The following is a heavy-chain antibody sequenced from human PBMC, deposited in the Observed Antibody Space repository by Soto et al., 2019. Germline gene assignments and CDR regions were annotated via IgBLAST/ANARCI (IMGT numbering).Heavy chain of an antibody. CDR2: ISYDGSNK. CDR1: GFTFSSYA. D-gene: IGHD4-4*01. Sequence: QVQLVESGGGVVQPGRSLRLSCAASGFTFSSYAMHWVRQAPGKGREWWAVISYDGSNKYYADSVKGRFTISRDNSKNTLYLQMNSLRAEDTAVYYCARPLWRNDYNWGYFDLWGRGTLVTVSS. J-gene: IGHJ2*01. CDR3: ARPLWRNDYNWGYFDL. V-gene: IGHV3-30-3*01.